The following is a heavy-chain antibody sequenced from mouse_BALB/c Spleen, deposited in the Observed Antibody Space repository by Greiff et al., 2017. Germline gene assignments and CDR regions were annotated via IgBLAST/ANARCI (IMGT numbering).Heavy chain of an antibody. CDR2: ISYDGSN. V-gene: IGHV3-6*02. Sequence: DVQLQESGPGLVKPSQSLSLTCSVTGYSITSGYYWNWIRQFPGNKLEWMGYISYDGSNNYNPSLKNRISITRDTSKNQFFLKLNSVTTEDTATYYCAREITTVEDFDYWGQGTTLTVSS. CDR3: AREITTVEDFDY. CDR1: GYSITSGYY. J-gene: IGHJ2*01. D-gene: IGHD1-1*01.